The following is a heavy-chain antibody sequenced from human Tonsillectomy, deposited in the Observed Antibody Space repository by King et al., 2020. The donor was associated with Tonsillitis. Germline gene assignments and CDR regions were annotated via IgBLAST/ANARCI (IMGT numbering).Heavy chain of an antibody. J-gene: IGHJ4*02. CDR1: GFTFTKAW. CDR2: IKTRTDGGTT. D-gene: IGHD4-17*01. V-gene: IGHV3-15*01. Sequence: VQLVESGGGLVKPGGSLRLSCAASGFTFTKAWMSWVRQAPGKGLEWVGRIKTRTDGGTTDYAAPVKGRFTISRDDSKTTRFLQMNSLKTEDTAVYYCPSLDYGFDYWGQGTLVTVSS. CDR3: PSLDYGFDY.